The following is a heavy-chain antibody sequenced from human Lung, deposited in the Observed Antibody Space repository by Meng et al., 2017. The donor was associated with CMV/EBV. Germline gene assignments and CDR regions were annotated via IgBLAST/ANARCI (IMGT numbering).Heavy chain of an antibody. CDR2: ISTTGVNT. J-gene: IGHJ4*02. CDR3: APSITGVAGG. D-gene: IGHD2-8*02. Sequence: GESXKISCAASGFTFSNYMNWVRQAPGKGLEWVSTISTTGVNTYYADSVKGRFTISRDNSKNTLYLQMNSLRAEDTAVYSCAPSITGVAGGWGQGTLVTVSS. CDR1: GFTFSNY. V-gene: IGHV3-23*01.